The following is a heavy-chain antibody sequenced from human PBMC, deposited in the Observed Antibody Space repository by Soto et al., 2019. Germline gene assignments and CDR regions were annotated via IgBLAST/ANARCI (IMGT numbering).Heavy chain of an antibody. Sequence: GGSLRLSCAASGFTFSSYSMNWVRQAPGKGLEWVSSISSSSSYIYYADSVKGRFTISRDNSKNTLYLQMNSLRAEDTAVYYCARDLEAQLSLGHFVYWGQGTRVTVSS. J-gene: IGHJ4*02. V-gene: IGHV3-21*01. CDR3: ARDLEAQLSLGHFVY. D-gene: IGHD3-16*01. CDR1: GFTFSSYS. CDR2: ISSSSSYI.